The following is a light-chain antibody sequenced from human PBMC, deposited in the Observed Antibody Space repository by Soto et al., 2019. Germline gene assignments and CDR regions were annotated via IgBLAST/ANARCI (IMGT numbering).Light chain of an antibody. CDR3: QQYNNWPPIT. V-gene: IGKV3-15*01. CDR2: GAS. Sequence: EIVLTQSPGTLSLSPGERATLSCRASQSVSNNYLAWYQQKPGQAPRLLIYGASTRATDIPVRFSGSGSGTEFTLTISSLQSEDFAVYYCQQYNNWPPITFGQGTRLEIK. J-gene: IGKJ5*01. CDR1: QSVSNN.